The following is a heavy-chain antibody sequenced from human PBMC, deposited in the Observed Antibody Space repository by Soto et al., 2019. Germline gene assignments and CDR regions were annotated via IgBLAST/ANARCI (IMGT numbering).Heavy chain of an antibody. CDR3: ARATGVVPAAMRRNWFDP. V-gene: IGHV4-34*01. Sequence: SETLSLTCAVYGGSFSGYYWSWIRQPPGKGLEWIGEINHSGSTNYNPSLKSRVTISVDTSKNQFSLKLSSVTAADTAVYYCARATGVVPAAMRRNWFDPWGQGTLVTVSS. CDR1: GGSFSGYY. J-gene: IGHJ5*02. CDR2: INHSGST. D-gene: IGHD2-2*01.